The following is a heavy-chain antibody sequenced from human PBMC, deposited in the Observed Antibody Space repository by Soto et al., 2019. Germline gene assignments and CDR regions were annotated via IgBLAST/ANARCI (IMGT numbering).Heavy chain of an antibody. Sequence: ASVKVSCKASGYTFFTYDISWVRQAPGQGLEWMGWISTYSGDTKYAQKFQGRVTMTTDTSTTTAYLELRSLRSDDTGVYYCASHPLNWSDADSWGQGVLVTVSS. V-gene: IGHV1-18*01. CDR1: GYTFFTYD. CDR3: ASHPLNWSDADS. J-gene: IGHJ4*02. CDR2: ISTYSGDT. D-gene: IGHD1-1*01.